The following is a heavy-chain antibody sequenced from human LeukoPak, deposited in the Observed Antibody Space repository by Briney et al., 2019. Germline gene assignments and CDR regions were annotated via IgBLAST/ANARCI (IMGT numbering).Heavy chain of an antibody. D-gene: IGHD6-13*01. Sequence: GESLRISCKASGYSFTTNWIGWVRQMPGQGLEWVGIIFPGDSDTLYSPSFQGQVTISADKSINTAYLQWRSLKASDTAIYYCAKSSYRGAVAAASVGSWGQGTLVTVSS. V-gene: IGHV5-51*01. CDR1: GYSFTTNW. CDR3: AKSSYRGAVAAASVGS. J-gene: IGHJ4*02. CDR2: IFPGDSDT.